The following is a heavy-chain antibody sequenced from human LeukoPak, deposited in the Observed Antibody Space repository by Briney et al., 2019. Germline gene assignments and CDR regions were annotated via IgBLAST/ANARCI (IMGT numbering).Heavy chain of an antibody. J-gene: IGHJ4*02. Sequence: GGSLRLSCAASGFTFDDYAMHWVRQAPGQGLEWVSLISWDGDGTYYADAVKGRFTISRDDSKNSLYLQMSSLRAEDTSLSYCAKDQSPSTYDSSGYYSGAIDYWGQGTLVTVSS. V-gene: IGHV3-43D*03. CDR1: GFTFDDYA. CDR3: AKDQSPSTYDSSGYYSGAIDY. CDR2: ISWDGDGT. D-gene: IGHD3-22*01.